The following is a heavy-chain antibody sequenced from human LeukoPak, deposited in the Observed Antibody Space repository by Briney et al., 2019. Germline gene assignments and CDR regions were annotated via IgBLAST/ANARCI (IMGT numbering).Heavy chain of an antibody. D-gene: IGHD3-16*02. CDR3: ANGFEVIYVWGSYRFDY. CDR1: GVTFSSYG. J-gene: IGHJ4*02. V-gene: IGHV3-23*01. CDR2: ISGSGGST. Sequence: GGTLRLSCAASGVTFSSYGMSWVRQAPGKGLEWVPAISGSGGSTYYADSVKGRFTISRDNSKNTLYLQMNSLRAEDTAVYYCANGFEVIYVWGSYRFDYWGQGTLVTVSS.